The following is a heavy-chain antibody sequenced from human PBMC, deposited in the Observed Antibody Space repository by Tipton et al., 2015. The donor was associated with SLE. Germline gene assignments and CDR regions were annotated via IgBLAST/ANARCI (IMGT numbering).Heavy chain of an antibody. CDR1: GYTFTGYY. V-gene: IGHV1-2*02. CDR2: INPNSGGT. J-gene: IGHJ4*02. D-gene: IGHD2-15*01. Sequence: QLVQSGAEVKKPGASVKVSCKASGYTFTGYYMHWVRQAPGQGLEWMGWINPNSGGTNYAQKFQGRVTMTRDTSISTAYMELSRLRSDDTAVYYCARSVVVVAATPYYCHYWGQGTLVTVSS. CDR3: ARSVVVVAATPYYCHY.